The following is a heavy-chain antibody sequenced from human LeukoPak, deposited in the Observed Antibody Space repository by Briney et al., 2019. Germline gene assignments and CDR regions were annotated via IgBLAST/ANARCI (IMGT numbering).Heavy chain of an antibody. D-gene: IGHD6-19*01. J-gene: IGHJ4*02. Sequence: GGSLRLSCAASGFTFSSYAMHWVRQAPGKGLEYVSAISSNGGSTYYANSAKGRFTISRDNSKNTLYLQMGSLRAEDMAVYYCARYSSGFDYWGQGTLVTVSS. CDR3: ARYSSGFDY. CDR1: GFTFSSYA. CDR2: ISSNGGST. V-gene: IGHV3-64*01.